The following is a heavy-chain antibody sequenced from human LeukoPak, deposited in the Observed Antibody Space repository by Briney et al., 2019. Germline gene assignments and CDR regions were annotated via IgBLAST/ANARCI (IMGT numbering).Heavy chain of an antibody. Sequence: TGGPLRLSCAASGFTFSSYGMHWVRQAPGKGLEWVAFIRYDGSNKYYADSVKGRFTISRDNSKNTLYLQMNSLRAEDTAVYYCARLMSYGSGSHNWFDPWGQGTLVTVSS. D-gene: IGHD3-10*01. J-gene: IGHJ5*02. V-gene: IGHV3-30*02. CDR2: IRYDGSNK. CDR1: GFTFSSYG. CDR3: ARLMSYGSGSHNWFDP.